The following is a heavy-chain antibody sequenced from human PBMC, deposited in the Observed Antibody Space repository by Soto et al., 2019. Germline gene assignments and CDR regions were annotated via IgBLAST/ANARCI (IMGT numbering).Heavy chain of an antibody. V-gene: IGHV1-69*13. Sequence: ASVKVSCKASGGTFSSYAISWVRQAPGQGLEWMGGIIPIFGTANYAQKFQGRVTITADESTSTAYMELSSLRSEDTAVYYCARQGSYYDSSGYDQDFDYWGQGTLVTVSS. J-gene: IGHJ4*02. D-gene: IGHD3-22*01. CDR1: GGTFSSYA. CDR3: ARQGSYYDSSGYDQDFDY. CDR2: IIPIFGTA.